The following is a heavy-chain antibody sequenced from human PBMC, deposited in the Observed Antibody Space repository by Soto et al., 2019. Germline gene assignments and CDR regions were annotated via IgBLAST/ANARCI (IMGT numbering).Heavy chain of an antibody. V-gene: IGHV4-31*03. CDR1: GASISSGGYY. CDR2: IYYSGST. Sequence: SETLSLTCSVSGASISSGGYYWSWNRQHPGRGLEWIGYIYYSGSTYYNPSLKSRVSISVDASKNQLSLKLSSVTAADTAVYYCARTLKPESTVDDWGQGTLVTVSS. J-gene: IGHJ4*02. D-gene: IGHD2-8*02. CDR3: ARTLKPESTVDD.